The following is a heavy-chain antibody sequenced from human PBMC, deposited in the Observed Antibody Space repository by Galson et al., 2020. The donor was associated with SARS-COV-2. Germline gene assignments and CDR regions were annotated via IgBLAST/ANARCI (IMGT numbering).Heavy chain of an antibody. V-gene: IGHV4-39*01. CDR2: ISYSGYT. Sequence: SQTLSLTCTVPGGSISISSYYWGWIRQPPGKGLEWFGSISYSGYTYYNPSLKSRVTVSVDTSKNQFSLRLSSVTAADTAVYYCARLETGGWSFDLWGRGTLVTVSS. CDR1: GGSISISSYY. CDR3: ARLETGGWSFDL. J-gene: IGHJ2*01. D-gene: IGHD7-27*01.